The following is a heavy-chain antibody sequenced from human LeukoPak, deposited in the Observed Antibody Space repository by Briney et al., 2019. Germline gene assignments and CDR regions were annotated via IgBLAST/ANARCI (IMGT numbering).Heavy chain of an antibody. Sequence: GGSLRLSCVASGFTFSSYAMHWVRQAPGKGLEWVAVISYDESNKYYTDSVKGRFTISRDNSRNTLYLQMNSLRAEDTAVYYCARDRRHIAAAGTYWFDPWGQGTLVTVSS. J-gene: IGHJ5*02. D-gene: IGHD6-13*01. CDR2: ISYDESNK. V-gene: IGHV3-30*10. CDR1: GFTFSSYA. CDR3: ARDRRHIAAAGTYWFDP.